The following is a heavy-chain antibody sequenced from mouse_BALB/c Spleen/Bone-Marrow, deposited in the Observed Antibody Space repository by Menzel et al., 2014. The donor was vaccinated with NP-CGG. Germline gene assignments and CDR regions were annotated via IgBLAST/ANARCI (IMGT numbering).Heavy chain of an antibody. CDR3: ARRELGEFDY. CDR1: GYAFTNYL. J-gene: IGHJ2*01. CDR2: INPGSGGT. V-gene: IGHV1-54*01. Sequence: QVHVKQSGAELVRPGTSVKVSCKASGYAFTNYLIEWVKQRPGQGLEWIGVINPGSGGTNYNEKFKGKATLTADKSSSTAYMQLSSLTSDDSAVYFCARRELGEFDYWGQGTTLTASS. D-gene: IGHD4-1*01.